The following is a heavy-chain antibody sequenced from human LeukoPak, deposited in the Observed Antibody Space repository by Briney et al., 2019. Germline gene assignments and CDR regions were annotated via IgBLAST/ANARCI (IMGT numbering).Heavy chain of an antibody. D-gene: IGHD3-9*01. CDR2: ISYDGSTK. J-gene: IGHJ4*02. CDR1: GFTFSSYA. V-gene: IGHV3-30*04. Sequence: PGGSLRLSCAASGFTFSSYAMHWVRQAPGKGLEWVAVISYDGSTKYYADSVKGRFTISRDNSKNTLYLQMNSLRAEDTAVYCCARDTGYYDILTGCTFDYWGQGTLVTVSS. CDR3: ARDTGYYDILTGCTFDY.